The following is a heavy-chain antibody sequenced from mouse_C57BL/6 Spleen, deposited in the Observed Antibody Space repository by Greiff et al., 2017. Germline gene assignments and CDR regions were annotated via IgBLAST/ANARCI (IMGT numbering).Heavy chain of an antibody. Sequence: DVQLVESGGGLVKPGGSLKLSCAASGFTFSSYTMSWVRQTPEKRLEWVATISGGGGNTYYPDSVKGRFTISRDNAKNTLYLQMSSLRSEDTALYYCARQEATMITPMDYWGQGTSVTVSS. V-gene: IGHV5-9*01. J-gene: IGHJ4*01. D-gene: IGHD2-4*01. CDR2: ISGGGGNT. CDR3: ARQEATMITPMDY. CDR1: GFTFSSYT.